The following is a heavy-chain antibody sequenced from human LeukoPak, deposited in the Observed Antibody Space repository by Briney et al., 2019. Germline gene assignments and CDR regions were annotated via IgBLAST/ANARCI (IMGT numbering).Heavy chain of an antibody. CDR2: ISWNSGSI. J-gene: IGHJ4*02. V-gene: IGHV3-9*01. Sequence: PGGSLRLSCAASGFTFDNYAMHWVRQAPGKGLEWVSGISWNSGSIGYADSVKGRFTISIDNPKNSLYLQMNSLRAEDTALYYCAKAPWVRGVIIQPFDYWGQGTLVTVSS. CDR1: GFTFDNYA. CDR3: AKAPWVRGVIIQPFDY. D-gene: IGHD3-10*01.